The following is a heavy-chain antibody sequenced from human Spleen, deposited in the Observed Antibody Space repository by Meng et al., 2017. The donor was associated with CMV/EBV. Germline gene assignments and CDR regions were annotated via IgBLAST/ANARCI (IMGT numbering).Heavy chain of an antibody. Sequence: TLSLTCAVSGDSVSSDNWWSWVRQPPGKALEWLARIDWDEDKFYSTSLKTRLTISKDTSKNQVVLTMTNMDPVDTATYYCARTLGYCSSSGCREGMDVWGQGTTVTVSS. V-gene: IGHV2-70*18. CDR1: GDSVSSDNW. J-gene: IGHJ6*02. CDR2: IDWDEDK. CDR3: ARTLGYCSSSGCREGMDV. D-gene: IGHD2-2*01.